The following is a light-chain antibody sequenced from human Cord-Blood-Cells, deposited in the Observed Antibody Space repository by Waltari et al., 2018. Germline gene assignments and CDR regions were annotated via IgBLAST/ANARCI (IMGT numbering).Light chain of an antibody. CDR3: QQYGSSPT. Sequence: EIVLTQSPGTLSLSPGERATLSCRASQSVSRSYLAWYQQKPGQAPRLLIYGASSRATGSPDRFSGSGSGTDFTLTISRLEPEDFAVYYCQQYGSSPTFGQGTKVEIK. V-gene: IGKV3-20*01. CDR2: GAS. CDR1: QSVSRSY. J-gene: IGKJ1*01.